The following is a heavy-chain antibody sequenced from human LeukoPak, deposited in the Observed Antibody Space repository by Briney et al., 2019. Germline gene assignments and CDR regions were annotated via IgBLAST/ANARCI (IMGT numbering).Heavy chain of an antibody. V-gene: IGHV3-21*01. D-gene: IGHD3-3*01. Sequence: GGSLRLSCAASGFTFSSYSMNWVRQAPGKGLEWVSSISSSSSYIYYADSVKGRFTISRDNAKNSLYLQMNRLRAEDTAVYYCARDLGWDDFWSGYYLYYFDYWGQGTLVTVSS. CDR2: ISSSSSYI. CDR3: ARDLGWDDFWSGYYLYYFDY. J-gene: IGHJ4*02. CDR1: GFTFSSYS.